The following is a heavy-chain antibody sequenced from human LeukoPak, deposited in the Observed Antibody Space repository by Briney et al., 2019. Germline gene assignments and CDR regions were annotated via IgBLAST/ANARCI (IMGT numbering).Heavy chain of an antibody. Sequence: SETLSLTCSVSGGSISSSRSYWSWIRQPPGKGLEWIGYIYYSGSTNYNPSLKSRVTISVDTSKNQFSLKLSSVTAADTAVYYCARFKSGYEAWFDPWGQGTLVTVSS. CDR3: ARFKSGYEAWFDP. CDR2: IYYSGST. J-gene: IGHJ5*02. V-gene: IGHV4-61*01. D-gene: IGHD5-12*01. CDR1: GGSISSSRSY.